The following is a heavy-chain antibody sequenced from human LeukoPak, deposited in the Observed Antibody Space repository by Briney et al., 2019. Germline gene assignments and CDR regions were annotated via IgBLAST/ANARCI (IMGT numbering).Heavy chain of an antibody. D-gene: IGHD5-24*01. CDR2: ISAGGDRT. J-gene: IGHJ3*02. CDR3: AKKRDAFDI. CDR1: GFTFSDHA. Sequence: TGGSLRLSCAASGFTFSDHAVSWVRQTPAKGLESVSSISAGGDRTHYADSVKGRFTVSRDNSKNTLYLHMNSLRAEDSAMYYCAKKRDAFDIWGQGTVHGVSS. V-gene: IGHV3-23*01.